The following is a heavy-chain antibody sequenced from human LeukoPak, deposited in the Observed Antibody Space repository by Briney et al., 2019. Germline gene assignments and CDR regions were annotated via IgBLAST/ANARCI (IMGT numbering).Heavy chain of an antibody. V-gene: IGHV3-7*01. D-gene: IGHD5-18*01. CDR2: IKQDGSEK. J-gene: IGHJ4*02. CDR1: GFTFSSYW. CDR3: ARDLSGVTGYTYGRGIDY. Sequence: GGSLRLSCAASGFTFSSYWMSWVRQAPGKGLEWVANIKQDGSEKYYVDSVKGRFTISRDNAKNSLYLQMNSLRAEDTAVYYCARDLSGVTGYTYGRGIDYWGQGTLVTVSS.